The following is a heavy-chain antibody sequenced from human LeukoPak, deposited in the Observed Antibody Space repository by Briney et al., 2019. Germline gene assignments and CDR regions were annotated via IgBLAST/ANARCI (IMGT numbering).Heavy chain of an antibody. CDR3: ARSYYYGSGAKHYFDY. CDR2: MYYRGST. J-gene: IGHJ4*02. V-gene: IGHV4-39*07. D-gene: IGHD3-10*01. Sequence: SETLSLTCTVSGGSINSSSYYWGWVRQPPGKGLEWIGSMYYRGSTYYNPSLKSRVTISVDTSKNQFSLKLSSVTAADTAVYYCARSYYYGSGAKHYFDYWGQGTLVTASS. CDR1: GGSINSSSYY.